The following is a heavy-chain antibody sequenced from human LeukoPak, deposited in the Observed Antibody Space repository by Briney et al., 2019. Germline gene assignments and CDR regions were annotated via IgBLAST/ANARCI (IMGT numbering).Heavy chain of an antibody. D-gene: IGHD2-2*01. CDR3: VRDYQFIQEV. Sequence: GGSMRLSCVASVFEFSNYCMIWVRHAPGKGLMWVSLISTDGKSTRYAESVKGRFTISRDNAKNALYLQMDILRVEDTALYFCVRDYQFIQEVWGQGTTVTVSS. J-gene: IGHJ6*02. V-gene: IGHV3-74*01. CDR2: ISTDGKST. CDR1: VFEFSNYC.